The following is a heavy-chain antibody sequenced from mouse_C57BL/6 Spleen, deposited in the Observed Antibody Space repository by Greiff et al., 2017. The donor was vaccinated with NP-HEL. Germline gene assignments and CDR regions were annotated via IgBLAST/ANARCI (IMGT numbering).Heavy chain of an antibody. CDR3: ARRPLLREAPVDY. CDR2: INPGSGGT. CDR1: GYAFTNYL. D-gene: IGHD1-2*01. J-gene: IGHJ2*01. V-gene: IGHV1-54*01. Sequence: QVQLQQSGAELVRPGTSVKVSCKASGYAFTNYLIEWVKQRPGQGLEWIGVINPGSGGTNYNERFKGKATLTADKSSSTAYMQLSSLTSEDSAVYFCARRPLLREAPVDYWGQGTTLTVSS.